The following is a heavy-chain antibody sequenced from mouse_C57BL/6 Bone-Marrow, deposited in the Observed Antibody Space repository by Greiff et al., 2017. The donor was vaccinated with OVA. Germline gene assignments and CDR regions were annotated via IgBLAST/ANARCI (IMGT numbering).Heavy chain of an antibody. CDR2: ISSGGDYI. Sequence: EVKLQESGEGLVKPGGSLKLSCAASGFTFSSYAMSWVRQTPEKRLEWVAYISSGGDYIYYADTVKGRFTISRDNARNTLYLQMSSLTSEYSAIYSCTRARDSSAAPDYWGQGTTLTVSS. CDR3: TRARDSSAAPDY. J-gene: IGHJ2*01. V-gene: IGHV5-9-1*02. CDR1: GFTFSSYA. D-gene: IGHD3-2*01.